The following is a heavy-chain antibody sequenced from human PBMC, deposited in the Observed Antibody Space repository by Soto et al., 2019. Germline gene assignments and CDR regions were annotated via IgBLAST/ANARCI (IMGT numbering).Heavy chain of an antibody. CDR1: GYTFSRYT. J-gene: IGHJ5*02. CDR3: ARGIATGQLDP. CDR2: INPDNGNT. D-gene: IGHD2-15*01. V-gene: IGHV1-3*01. Sequence: ASVKVSCKASGYTFSRYTMNWVRQAPGQRLEWMGWINPDNGNTKSSQKFQDRVIITRDTSASTAYMDLSSLRSEDTAVYYCARGIATGQLDPWGQGTLVTVSS.